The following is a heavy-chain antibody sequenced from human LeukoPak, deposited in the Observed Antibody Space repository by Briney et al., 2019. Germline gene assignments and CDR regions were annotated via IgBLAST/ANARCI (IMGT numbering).Heavy chain of an antibody. CDR2: ISSSSYI. CDR3: ARDRDILTGLSEH. Sequence: GGSLRLSRAASGFTFSSYSMNWVRQAPGKGLEWVSSISSSSYIYYADSVKGRFTISRDNAKNSLYLQMNSLRAEDTAVYYCARDRDILTGLSEHWGQGTLVTVSS. D-gene: IGHD3-9*01. CDR1: GFTFSSYS. J-gene: IGHJ4*02. V-gene: IGHV3-21*01.